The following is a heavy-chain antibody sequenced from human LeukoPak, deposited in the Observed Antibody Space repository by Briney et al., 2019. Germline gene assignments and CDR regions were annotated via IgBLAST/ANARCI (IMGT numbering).Heavy chain of an antibody. CDR2: TYYRSKWYN. CDR3: ARAGTCGYYWFFGG. Sequence: SQTLSLTCAISGDSVSSNSATWNWIRQSPWRGLEWLGRTYYRSKWYNDYAVSVKSRMTINPDTSKNQFSLQLNSVTAEDTAVYYCARAGTCGYYWFFGGWGRGTLVTASS. J-gene: IGHJ2*01. CDR1: GDSVSSNSAT. D-gene: IGHD3-22*01. V-gene: IGHV6-1*01.